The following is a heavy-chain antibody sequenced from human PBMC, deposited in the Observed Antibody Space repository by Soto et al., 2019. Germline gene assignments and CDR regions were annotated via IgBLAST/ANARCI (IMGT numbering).Heavy chain of an antibody. D-gene: IGHD3-22*01. CDR3: ARFMKDSTGYYIDY. Sequence: GGSLRLSCAASGFTFSSYAMSWVRQAPGKGLEWVSSISTSSTYIYYADSVQGRFTISRDNAKKSLYLHMNSLRAEDTALYYCARFMKDSTGYYIDYWGQGTQVTVSS. CDR2: ISTSSTYI. V-gene: IGHV3-21*01. CDR1: GFTFSSYA. J-gene: IGHJ4*02.